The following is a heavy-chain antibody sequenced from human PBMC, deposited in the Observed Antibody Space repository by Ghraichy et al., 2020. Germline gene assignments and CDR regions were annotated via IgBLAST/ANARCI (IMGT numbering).Heavy chain of an antibody. V-gene: IGHV4-59*08. CDR3: ASYSGSYWALSHYYYYYMDV. CDR2: IYYSGST. J-gene: IGHJ6*03. CDR1: GGSISSYY. D-gene: IGHD1-26*01. Sequence: SETLSLTCTVSGGSISSYYWSWIRQPPGKGLEWIGYIYYSGSTNYNPSLKSRVTISVDTSKNQFSLKLSSVTAADTAVYYCASYSGSYWALSHYYYYYMDVWGKGTTVTVSS.